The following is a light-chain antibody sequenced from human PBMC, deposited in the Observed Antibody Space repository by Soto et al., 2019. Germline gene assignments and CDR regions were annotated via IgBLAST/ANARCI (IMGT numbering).Light chain of an antibody. CDR1: QDIKNY. J-gene: IGKJ2*01. Sequence: DIQLTQSPSSLSASVGDRVTITCQASQDIKNYVSWYQQKPGKAPKFLIYDASNVETGVPSRFSGSGSGTDFSFTISSLHPEDFATYYCQQYDTCPPTFGQGTKL. V-gene: IGKV1-33*01. CDR3: QQYDTCPPT. CDR2: DAS.